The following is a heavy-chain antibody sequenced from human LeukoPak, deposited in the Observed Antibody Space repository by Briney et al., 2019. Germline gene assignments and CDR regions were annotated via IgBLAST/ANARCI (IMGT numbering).Heavy chain of an antibody. V-gene: IGHV1-8*01. CDR3: ARGMYYYDSSGQRAYWFDP. CDR2: MNPNSGNT. D-gene: IGHD3-22*01. CDR1: GYTFTSYD. J-gene: IGHJ5*02. Sequence: ASVKVSCKASGYTFTSYDINWVRQATGQGPEWMGWMNPNSGNTGYAQKFQGRVTMTRNTSISTAYMELSSLRSEDTAVYYCARGMYYYDSSGQRAYWFDPWGQGTLVTVSS.